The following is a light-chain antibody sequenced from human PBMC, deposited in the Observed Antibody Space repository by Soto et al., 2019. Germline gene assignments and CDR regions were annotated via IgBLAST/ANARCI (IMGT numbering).Light chain of an antibody. CDR2: DAS. CDR3: QQYNXXXXT. CDR1: QSISSW. Sequence: DIQMTQSPSTLSASVGDRVTITCRASQSISSWLAWYQQKPGKAPKLLIYDASSLESGVPSRFSGSGSGTEFTLTIXXXXXDDFATYYCQQYNXXXXTFGXGTKXEX. J-gene: IGKJ1*01. V-gene: IGKV1-5*01.